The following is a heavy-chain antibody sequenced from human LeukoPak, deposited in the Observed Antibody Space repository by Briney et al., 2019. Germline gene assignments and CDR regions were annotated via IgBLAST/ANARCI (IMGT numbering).Heavy chain of an antibody. J-gene: IGHJ4*02. CDR1: GFTFSSYA. CDR3: ARGGSYSCLDY. D-gene: IGHD3-10*01. Sequence: GGSLRLSCAASGFTFSSYAMHWVRQAPGKGLEWVAFISYDENNKYYADSVKGRFTISRDNSKSTLFLQMNSLRPEDTAVYYCARGGSYSCLDYWGQGTLVTVSS. V-gene: IGHV3-30*04. CDR2: ISYDENNK.